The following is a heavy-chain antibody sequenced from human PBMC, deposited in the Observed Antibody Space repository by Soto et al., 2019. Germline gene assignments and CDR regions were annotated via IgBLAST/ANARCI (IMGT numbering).Heavy chain of an antibody. V-gene: IGHV4-34*01. Sequence: SSETLSLPCAVYGGSFNGYFWTWIRQPPGKGPEWIGDIDHGGSTNYNPSLKSRVTISVDTSKNQFSLKLRSVTAADMAMFYCARAPDKYYFDSWGQGTQVTVSS. CDR1: GGSFNGYF. CDR3: ARAPDKYYFDS. J-gene: IGHJ4*02. CDR2: IDHGGST.